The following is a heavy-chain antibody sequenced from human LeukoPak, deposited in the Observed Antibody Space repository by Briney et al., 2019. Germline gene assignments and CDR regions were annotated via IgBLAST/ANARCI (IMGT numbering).Heavy chain of an antibody. V-gene: IGHV3-11*01. Sequence: GGSLRLSCAASGFTFSDYYMSWIRQAPGKGLECVSYISSSGSTIYYADSVKGRFTISGDNAKNSLYLQMNSLRAEDAAVYFCAKAPVTSCRGAYCYPFDSWGQGTLVTVSS. D-gene: IGHD2-21*01. CDR3: AKAPVTSCRGAYCYPFDS. CDR1: GFTFSDYY. CDR2: ISSSGSTI. J-gene: IGHJ4*02.